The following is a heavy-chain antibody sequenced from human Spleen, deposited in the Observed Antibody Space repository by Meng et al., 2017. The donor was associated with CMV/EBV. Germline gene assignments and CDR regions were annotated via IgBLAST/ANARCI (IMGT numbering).Heavy chain of an antibody. CDR2: ISGSGSTI. D-gene: IGHD4-17*01. J-gene: IGHJ6*02. V-gene: IGHV3-48*03. Sequence: GESLKISCAASGFTFNSYEMNWVRQAPGKGLEWVSFISGSGSTIYYADSVKGRFTISRDNAKNSLYLQMNSLRAEDTAVYYCARDLQFSVTFGMDVWGQGTTVTVSS. CDR3: ARDLQFSVTFGMDV. CDR1: GFTFNSYE.